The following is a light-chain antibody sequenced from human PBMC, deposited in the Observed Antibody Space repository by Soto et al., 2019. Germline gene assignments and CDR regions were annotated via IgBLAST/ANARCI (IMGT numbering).Light chain of an antibody. Sequence: SYELTQPPSVSVSPGQTASITCAGDKWGDKYACWYQQKPGQSPVLDIYQDSKRPSGIPERFSGSNSGNTATLTISGSQAMDEADYYCQAWDSSTPYVFGPGTNVTVL. CDR1: KWGDKY. J-gene: IGLJ1*01. CDR2: QDS. CDR3: QAWDSSTPYV. V-gene: IGLV3-1*01.